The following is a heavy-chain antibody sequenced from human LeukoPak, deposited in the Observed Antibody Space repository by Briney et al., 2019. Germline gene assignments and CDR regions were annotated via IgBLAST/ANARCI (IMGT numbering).Heavy chain of an antibody. J-gene: IGHJ4*02. D-gene: IGHD5-12*01. Sequence: PGGSLRLSCVLSGLTFSDAWMSWVRQAPGKGLEWVGRIRNDRITDYAAPVQGRFSISRDNSKNTFYLQMNSLRTEDTVMYFCTGMATIFSAAYWGQGTLLTVYS. CDR3: TGMATIFSAAY. CDR2: IRNDRIT. V-gene: IGHV3-15*01. CDR1: GLTFSDAW.